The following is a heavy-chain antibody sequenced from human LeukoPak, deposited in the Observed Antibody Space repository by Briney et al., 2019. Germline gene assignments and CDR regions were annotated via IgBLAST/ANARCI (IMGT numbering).Heavy chain of an antibody. D-gene: IGHD6-13*01. J-gene: IGHJ4*02. CDR3: AREIAAADY. Sequence: GGSLRLSCAASGFTFSSYEMNWVRQAPGKGLEWVSYISSSSSYIYYADSVKGRFTISRDNAKNSLYLQMNSLRAEDTAVYYCAREIAAADYWGQGTLVTVSS. V-gene: IGHV3-21*05. CDR1: GFTFSSYE. CDR2: ISSSSSYI.